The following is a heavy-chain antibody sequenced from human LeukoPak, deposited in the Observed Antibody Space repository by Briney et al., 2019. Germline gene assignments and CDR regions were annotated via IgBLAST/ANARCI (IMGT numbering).Heavy chain of an antibody. CDR3: ARDQVPSSSYNWFDP. CDR2: ISSSSSYI. CDR1: GFSVTNNY. D-gene: IGHD2-2*01. V-gene: IGHV3-21*01. J-gene: IGHJ5*02. Sequence: GGSLRLSCAASGFSVTNNYMSWVRQAPGKGLEWVSSISSSSSYIYYADSVKGRFTISRDNAKNSLYLQMNSLRAEDTAVYYCARDQVPSSSYNWFDPWGQGTLVTVSS.